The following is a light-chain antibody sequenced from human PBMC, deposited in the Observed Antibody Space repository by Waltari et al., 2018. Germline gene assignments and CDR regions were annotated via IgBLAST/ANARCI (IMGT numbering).Light chain of an antibody. CDR1: SILYSSNNKNY. J-gene: IGKJ2*01. Sequence: SILYSSNNKNYLALYQQKPGQPPNLLIYWASTRESGVPDRFSGSGSGTDFTLNISSLQAEDVAVYYCQQYYTAPYTFGQGTKLEIK. CDR3: QQYYTAPYT. CDR2: WAS. V-gene: IGKV4-1*01.